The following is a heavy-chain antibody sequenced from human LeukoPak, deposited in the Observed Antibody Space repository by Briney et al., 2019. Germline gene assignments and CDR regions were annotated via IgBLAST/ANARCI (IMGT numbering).Heavy chain of an antibody. CDR3: AIVPSGNKLPIVVVTKRSDY. J-gene: IGHJ4*02. V-gene: IGHV3-7*03. CDR2: INPDGSEK. D-gene: IGHD3-22*01. Sequence: PGGSLRLSCAASGFTFRSYWMTWVRQAPGKGLEWVANINPDGSEKYYVDSVKGRFTISRDNAKNSLSLQMNSLRAEDTAVYYCAIVPSGNKLPIVVVTKRSDYWGQGTLVTVSS. CDR1: GFTFRSYW.